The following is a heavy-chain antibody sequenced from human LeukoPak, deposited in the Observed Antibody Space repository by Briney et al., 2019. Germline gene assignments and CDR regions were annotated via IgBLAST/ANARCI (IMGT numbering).Heavy chain of an antibody. V-gene: IGHV1-69*04. J-gene: IGHJ4*02. CDR3: ARDRGRRYYDSSGYQPFDY. CDR2: IIPILGIA. Sequence: SVKVSCKASGGTFSSYTISWVRQAPGQGLKWMGRIIPILGIANYAQKFQGRVTITADKSTSTAYMELSSLRSEDTAVYYCARDRGRRYYDSSGYQPFDYWGQGTLVTVSS. CDR1: GGTFSSYT. D-gene: IGHD3-22*01.